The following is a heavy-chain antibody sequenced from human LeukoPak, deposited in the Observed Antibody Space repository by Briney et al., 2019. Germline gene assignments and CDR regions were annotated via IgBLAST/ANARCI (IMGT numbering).Heavy chain of an antibody. V-gene: IGHV4-39*01. CDR1: GGSISSSSYY. D-gene: IGHD1-1*01. Sequence: SETLSLTCTVSGGSISSSSYYWGWIAQPPGKGLEWIGSIYYSGSTYYNPSLKSRVTISVDTSKNQFSLKLSSVTAADTAVYYCARGLEWGDGFDIWGQGTMVTVSP. J-gene: IGHJ3*02. CDR2: IYYSGST. CDR3: ARGLEWGDGFDI.